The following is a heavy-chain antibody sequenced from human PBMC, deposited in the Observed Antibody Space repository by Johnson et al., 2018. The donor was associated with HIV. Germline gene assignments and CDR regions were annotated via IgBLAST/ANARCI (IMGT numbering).Heavy chain of an antibody. CDR3: ARDKSGGGTDSGYDHFSAPDAFDI. Sequence: QVQLVESGGGVVQPGESLTLSCVVSGLSFSNFGIHWVRQAPGKGPEWVAVISFDGNLKKYADSVKCRFTISRDNSKNTLYLQMNSLRAEDTAVYYCARDKSGGGTDSGYDHFSAPDAFDIWGQGTMVTVSS. D-gene: IGHD5-12*01. V-gene: IGHV3-30*03. J-gene: IGHJ3*02. CDR1: GLSFSNFG. CDR2: ISFDGNLK.